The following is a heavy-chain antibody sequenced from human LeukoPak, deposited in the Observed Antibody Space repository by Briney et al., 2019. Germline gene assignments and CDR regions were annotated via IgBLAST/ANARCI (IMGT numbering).Heavy chain of an antibody. CDR2: IYWDDDD. V-gene: IGHV2-5*02. J-gene: IGHJ4*02. CDR1: GFSLTTTAVG. Sequence: SGPTLVNPTQTLTLTCTFSGFSLTTTAVGVGWIRQPPGRALEWLALIYWDDDDRYSPSLKNRLTITKDTSKNQVVLTMTNMDPVDTATYYCAHFTSLAPYSNTWNGKFNYFDSWGQGTLVTVSA. CDR3: AHFTSLAPYSNTWNGKFNYFDS. D-gene: IGHD1-1*01.